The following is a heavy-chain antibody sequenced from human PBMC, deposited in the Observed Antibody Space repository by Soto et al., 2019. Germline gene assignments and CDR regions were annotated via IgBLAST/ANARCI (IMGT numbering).Heavy chain of an antibody. CDR3: AREGGYYYDSSGYKHFDY. D-gene: IGHD3-22*01. J-gene: IGHJ4*02. CDR1: GYSISSGYY. V-gene: IGHV4-38-2*02. Sequence: SEPLSLTCAVSGYSISSGYYWGWIRQPPGKGLEWIGSIYHSGSTYYNPSLKSRVTISVDTSKNQFSLKLSSVTAADTAVYYCAREGGYYYDSSGYKHFDYWGQGTLVTVSS. CDR2: IYHSGST.